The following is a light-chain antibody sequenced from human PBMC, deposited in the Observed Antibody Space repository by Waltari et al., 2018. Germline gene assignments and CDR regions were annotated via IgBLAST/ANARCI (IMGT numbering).Light chain of an antibody. V-gene: IGKV3-20*01. CDR1: QSVTRA. Sequence: SCRTSQSVTRALDWYQQKPGQAPRLLIYGAANRATGSPDRFSGSGSGTDFSLTISSLEPEDFAVYYCQHYLRLPVTFGQGTKVEVK. J-gene: IGKJ1*01. CDR3: QHYLRLPVT. CDR2: GAA.